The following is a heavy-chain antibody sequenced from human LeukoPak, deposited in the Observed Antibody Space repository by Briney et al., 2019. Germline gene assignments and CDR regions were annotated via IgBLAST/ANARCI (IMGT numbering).Heavy chain of an antibody. J-gene: IGHJ4*02. CDR2: IYYIGST. CDR3: ARALAYCSGGSCYSDFAYPDY. CDR1: GGSISSYY. D-gene: IGHD2-15*01. Sequence: SETLSLTCTVSGGSISSYYWSWIRQPPGKGLGWIGYIYYIGSTNYNPSLKSRVTISVDTSKNQFSLKLSSVTAADTAVYYCARALAYCSGGSCYSDFAYPDYWGQGTLVTVSS. V-gene: IGHV4-59*01.